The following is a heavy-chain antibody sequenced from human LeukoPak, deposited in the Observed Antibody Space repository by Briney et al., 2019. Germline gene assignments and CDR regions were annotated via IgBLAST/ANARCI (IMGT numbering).Heavy chain of an antibody. CDR3: ARVVRGAVTSNCFDP. D-gene: IGHD4-17*01. V-gene: IGHV4-59*01. Sequence: PSETLSLTCTVSGGSINDYYWTWIRQAPGKGLECIGYISNSGTTDYDPSLKSRVTMSVDTSNNEFSLRLTSVTVAYTAMYYCARVVRGAVTSNCFDPWGQGTLVTASS. CDR1: GGSINDYY. CDR2: ISNSGTT. J-gene: IGHJ5*02.